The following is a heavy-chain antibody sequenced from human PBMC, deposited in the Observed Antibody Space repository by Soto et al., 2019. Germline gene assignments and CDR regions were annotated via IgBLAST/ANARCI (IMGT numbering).Heavy chain of an antibody. CDR2: MNANVDAT. CDR3: AREVVVGGSLWLDP. D-gene: IGHD2-15*01. V-gene: IGHV1-8*01. Sequence: QVQLVQSGAEVKKPGASVKVSCKASGFTFASNDINWVRQAPGQGLQWMGWMNANVDATDSPQEFKGRASMTWNASISTAYTELHNLKSDDTAVYYCAREVVVGGSLWLDPWGQGSLVTVSS. J-gene: IGHJ5*02. CDR1: GFTFASND.